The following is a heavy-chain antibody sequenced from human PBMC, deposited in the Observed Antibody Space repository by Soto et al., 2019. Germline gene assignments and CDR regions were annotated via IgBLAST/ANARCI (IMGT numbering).Heavy chain of an antibody. V-gene: IGHV5-51*01. CDR2: IYPGDSDT. D-gene: IGHD2-15*01. CDR1: GYRFTSYV. CDR3: ARHSRLGYCSGRSCRTYYYYGMDV. Sequence: PXESLKVSRQGSGYRFTSYVIGWVLQMPGKGREWMGIIYPGDSDTRYSPSFQGQVTISADKSISTAYLQWSSLKASDTAMYYCARHSRLGYCSGRSCRTYYYYGMDVWGQGTTVTVSS. J-gene: IGHJ6*02.